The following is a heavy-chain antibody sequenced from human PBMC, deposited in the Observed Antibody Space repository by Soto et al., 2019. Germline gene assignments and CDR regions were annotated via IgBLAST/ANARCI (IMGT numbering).Heavy chain of an antibody. CDR1: GFTFSSYA. D-gene: IGHD3-3*01. V-gene: IGHV3-23*01. J-gene: IGHJ6*03. CDR2: ISGSGGST. CDR3: WRPELGVVMGIYYYYMDV. Sequence: GGSLRLSCAASGFTFSSYAMSWVRQAPGKGLEWVSAISGSGGSTYYADSVKGRFTISRDNSKNTLYLQMNSLRAEDTAVYYGWRPELGVVMGIYYYYMDVWGKGTTVTVSS.